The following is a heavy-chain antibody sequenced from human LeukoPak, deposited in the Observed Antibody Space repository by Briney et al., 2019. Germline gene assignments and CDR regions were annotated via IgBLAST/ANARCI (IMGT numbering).Heavy chain of an antibody. CDR2: ISSSGSTI. CDR3: TRHIPYYDILTGYYNGNAFDI. Sequence: KPGGSLRLSCAASGFTFSDYYMSWIRQAPGKGLEWVSYISSSGSTIYYADSVKGRFTISRDNAKNSLYLQMNSLRAEDTAVYYCTRHIPYYDILTGYYNGNAFDIWGQGTMVTVSS. D-gene: IGHD3-9*01. V-gene: IGHV3-11*01. CDR1: GFTFSDYY. J-gene: IGHJ3*02.